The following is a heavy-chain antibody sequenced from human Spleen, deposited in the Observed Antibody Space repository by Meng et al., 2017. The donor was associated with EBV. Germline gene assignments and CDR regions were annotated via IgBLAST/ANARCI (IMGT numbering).Heavy chain of an antibody. D-gene: IGHD3-3*01. CDR2: ISADGTST. Sequence: GRLVESGGGLVQPGGSLRLSCAASGFTFRKHWMHWVRQAPGKGLVWVSRISADGTSTTYADSVKGRFNISRDNANNTVYLQMNSLRTEDTAVYYCATIPYWGQGTLVTVSS. CDR1: GFTFRKHW. CDR3: ATIPY. V-gene: IGHV3-74*01. J-gene: IGHJ4*02.